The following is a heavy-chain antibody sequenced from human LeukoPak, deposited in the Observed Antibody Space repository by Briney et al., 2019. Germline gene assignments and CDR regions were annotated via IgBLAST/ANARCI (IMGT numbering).Heavy chain of an antibody. V-gene: IGHV5-51*01. D-gene: IGHD6-13*01. Sequence: GESLKISCKGSGYSFTSYWIGWVRQMPGKGLEWMGIIYPGDSDTRYSPSFQGQVTISADKSISTAYLQWSSLKASDTAMYYCARGVGEGSSRGYYYYYMDVWGKGTTVTVSS. J-gene: IGHJ6*03. CDR1: GYSFTSYW. CDR3: ARGVGEGSSRGYYYYYMDV. CDR2: IYPGDSDT.